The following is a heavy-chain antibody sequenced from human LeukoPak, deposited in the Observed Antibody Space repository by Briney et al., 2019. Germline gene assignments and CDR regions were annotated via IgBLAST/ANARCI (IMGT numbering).Heavy chain of an antibody. Sequence: GGSLRLSCAASGNHWIHWVRQAPGKGLVWVSRINSDGSSTTYADSVKGRFTISRDNAKNTLYLQMNSLRAEDTAVYYCARSYASGCQALDYWGQGTLVTVSS. J-gene: IGHJ4*02. CDR1: GNHW. CDR2: INSDGSST. V-gene: IGHV3-74*01. CDR3: ARSYASGCQALDY. D-gene: IGHD6-19*01.